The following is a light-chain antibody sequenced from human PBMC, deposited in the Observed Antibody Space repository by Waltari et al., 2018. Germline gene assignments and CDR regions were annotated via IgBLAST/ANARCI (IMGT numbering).Light chain of an antibody. Sequence: EIVLTQSPATLSLSPGERATLSCKASQSVTIYLAWYQQRPGQAHRLLIYDTSHRAPGIPARFSGSGSGTDFTLTISSLQSEDFAVYSCQQYNDWPLTFGGGTKVEIK. CDR1: QSVTIY. CDR2: DTS. J-gene: IGKJ4*01. CDR3: QQYNDWPLT. V-gene: IGKV3-11*01.